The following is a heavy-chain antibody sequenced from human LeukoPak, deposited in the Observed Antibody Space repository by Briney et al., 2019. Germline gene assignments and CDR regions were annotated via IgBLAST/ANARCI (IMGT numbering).Heavy chain of an antibody. CDR1: GFTFISYW. J-gene: IGHJ3*02. D-gene: IGHD6-13*01. CDR2: INQDGSEK. CDR3: ARTDSSWYLGAFDI. Sequence: GGSLRLSCAASGFTFISYWMTWVRQAPGKGLEWVANINQDGSEKYYVDSVKGRFTVSRDNAKNSLYLQMNSLRPEDTSVYYCARTDSSWYLGAFDIWGRGTMVTVSS. V-gene: IGHV3-7*04.